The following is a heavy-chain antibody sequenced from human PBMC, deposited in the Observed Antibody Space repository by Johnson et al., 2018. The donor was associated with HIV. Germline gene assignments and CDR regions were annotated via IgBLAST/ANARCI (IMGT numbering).Heavy chain of an antibody. CDR3: AATVAGIPTGAFDI. CDR2: ISCNGDSM. CDR1: GCIFDDYA. V-gene: IGHV3-9*01. J-gene: IGHJ3*02. D-gene: IGHD6-19*01. Sequence: VQLVESGGGLVQPGRSLRLSCAASGCIFDDYAMHWVRQAPGKGLEWVSGISCNGDSMGYVDSVEGRFTISRDNAKNSLYLQMNSLRADDTAVYYCAATVAGIPTGAFDIWGQGTMVTVSS.